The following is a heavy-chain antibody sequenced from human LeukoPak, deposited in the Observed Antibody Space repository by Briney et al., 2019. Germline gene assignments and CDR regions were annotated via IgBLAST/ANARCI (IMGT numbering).Heavy chain of an antibody. CDR3: ARTVVVTAEHAFDI. CDR1: GGTFSSYT. D-gene: IGHD2-21*02. CDR2: IIPIFGTA. Sequence: SVKVSCKASGGTFSSYTISWVRQAPGQGLEWMGGIIPIFGTANYAQKFEGRFTITADKSTSTTYMELSSLRSKDTAMYYCARTVVVTAEHAFDIWGQGTMVTVSS. V-gene: IGHV1-69*06. J-gene: IGHJ3*02.